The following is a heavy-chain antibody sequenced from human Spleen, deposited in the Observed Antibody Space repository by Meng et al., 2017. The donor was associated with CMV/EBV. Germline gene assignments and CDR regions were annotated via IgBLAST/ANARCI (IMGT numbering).Heavy chain of an antibody. J-gene: IGHJ4*02. Sequence: GESLKISCAASGFTFSSYAMSWVRQAPGKGLEWVALISYDGSNKYYADSVKGRFTISRDNSKNTLYLQMNSLRAEDTAVYYCASHGISSWYVDYWGQGTPVTVSS. CDR1: GFTFSSYA. V-gene: IGHV3-30-3*01. CDR3: ASHGISSWYVDY. D-gene: IGHD6-13*01. CDR2: ISYDGSNK.